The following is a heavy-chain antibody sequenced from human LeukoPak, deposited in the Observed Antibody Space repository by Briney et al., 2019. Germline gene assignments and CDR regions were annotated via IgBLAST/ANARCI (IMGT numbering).Heavy chain of an antibody. J-gene: IGHJ6*02. CDR1: GFTFSSYS. V-gene: IGHV3-48*01. CDR3: ARDDRPLLRIVGAIYYYYGMDV. Sequence: GVSLRPSCAASGFTFSSYSMNGVRQAPGKGLEWVSYISSSSSTIYYADSVKGRFTISRVNAKNSLYLQMNSLRAEDTAVYYCARDDRPLLRIVGAIYYYYGMDVWGQGTTVTVSS. CDR2: ISSSSSTI. D-gene: IGHD1-26*01.